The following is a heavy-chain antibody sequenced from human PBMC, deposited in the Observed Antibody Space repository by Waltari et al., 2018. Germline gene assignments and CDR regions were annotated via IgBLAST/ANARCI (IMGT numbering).Heavy chain of an antibody. CDR3: AKKVDAMDWFDP. CDR1: SYSISSNNY. J-gene: IGHJ5*02. CDR2: IHYDGRK. V-gene: IGHV4-28*07. Sequence: QVQLQESGPGLVKPSDTLSLTCAVSSYSISSNNYWGWVRQSQEKGLEWIGYIHYDGRKYYNPSLKSRVTMAVDTSKNQFSLKLSTVTAVDTAGYYCAKKVDAMDWFDPWGPGPLVTVSS.